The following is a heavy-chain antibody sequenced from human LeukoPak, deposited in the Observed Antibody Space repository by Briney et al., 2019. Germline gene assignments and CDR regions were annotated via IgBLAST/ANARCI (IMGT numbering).Heavy chain of an antibody. J-gene: IGHJ3*02. Sequence: GGSLRLSCAASGFTFSSYAMSWVRQAPGKGLECVSSISGGGDSTYYADSVKGRFTISRDNSKNTLYVQMNSLRAEDTAIYYCVIDLKTGSLSAFDIWGQGTMVTVSS. CDR2: ISGGGDST. V-gene: IGHV3-23*01. CDR1: GFTFSSYA. CDR3: VIDLKTGSLSAFDI. D-gene: IGHD1-26*01.